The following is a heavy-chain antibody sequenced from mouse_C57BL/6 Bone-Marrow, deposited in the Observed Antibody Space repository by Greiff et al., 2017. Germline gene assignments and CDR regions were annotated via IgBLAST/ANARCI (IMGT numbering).Heavy chain of an antibody. CDR2: IDPSGSYT. V-gene: IGHV1-69*01. CDR3: ARQDYDCSSNYFDY. CDR1: GYTFTSYW. D-gene: IGHD1-1*01. Sequence: VQLQQPGAELVMPGASVKLSCKASGYTFTSYWMHWVKQRPGQGLEWIGEIDPSGSYTNYNQKFKGKSTLTVDKSSSTAYMQLSSLTSEDSAVYDCARQDYDCSSNYFDYWGQGTTLTVSS. J-gene: IGHJ2*01.